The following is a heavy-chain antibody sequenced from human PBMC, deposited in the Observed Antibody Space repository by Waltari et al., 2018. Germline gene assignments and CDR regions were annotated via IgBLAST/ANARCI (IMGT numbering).Heavy chain of an antibody. CDR2: IYPGDSES. D-gene: IGHD2-8*01. J-gene: IGHJ3*02. CDR3: ARLGRQEGVGFDI. CDR1: EYNIINYR. Sequence: EVQLVQSGAEVKEPGESLKISWKGSEYNIINYRIGWVRQMPGTGLEWMGIIYPGDSESTYSPSFQGQVTISVDKSISTAYLQWSRLKASDTAIYYCARLGRQEGVGFDIWGQGTMVTVSS. V-gene: IGHV5-51*01.